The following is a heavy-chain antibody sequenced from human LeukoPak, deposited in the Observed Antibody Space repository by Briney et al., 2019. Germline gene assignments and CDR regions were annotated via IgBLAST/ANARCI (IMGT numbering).Heavy chain of an antibody. V-gene: IGHV3-30*02. Sequence: GESLRLSCAASGFTFSSYGMHWVRQAPAKGLEWVAFIQYDGSNKYYADSVKGRFTVSRDNSKNTLYLQMNSLRAEDTAVYYCAKDLGGYQLLRASDSWGQGTLVTVSS. J-gene: IGHJ4*02. CDR3: AKDLGGYQLLRASDS. D-gene: IGHD2-2*01. CDR2: IQYDGSNK. CDR1: GFTFSSYG.